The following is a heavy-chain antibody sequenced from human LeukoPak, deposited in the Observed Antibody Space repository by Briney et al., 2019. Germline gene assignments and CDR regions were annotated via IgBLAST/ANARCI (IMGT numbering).Heavy chain of an antibody. J-gene: IGHJ5*02. CDR3: ARAVGDFWSGYRNNWFDP. V-gene: IGHV3-30-3*01. Sequence: GGSLRLSCAPSGFTFKNCAMHWVRQAPGKGLEWVAVISYDGSNKYYADSVKGRFTISRDNSKNTLYLQMNSLRAEDTAVYYCARAVGDFWSGYRNNWFDPWGQGTLVTVSS. CDR1: GFTFKNCA. CDR2: ISYDGSNK. D-gene: IGHD3-3*01.